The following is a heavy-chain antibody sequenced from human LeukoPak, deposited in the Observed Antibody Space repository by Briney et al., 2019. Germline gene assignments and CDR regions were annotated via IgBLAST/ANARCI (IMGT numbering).Heavy chain of an antibody. CDR3: ARARIYCSGGSCYPYYFDY. Sequence: PGGSLRLSCAASGFTFSSYSMNWVRQAPGKGLEWVSSISSSSSYIYYADSVKGRFTISRDNAKNSLYLQMNSLRAEDTAVYYCARARIYCSGGSCYPYYFDYWGQGTLVTVSS. CDR2: ISSSSSYI. CDR1: GFTFSSYS. J-gene: IGHJ4*02. D-gene: IGHD2-15*01. V-gene: IGHV3-21*04.